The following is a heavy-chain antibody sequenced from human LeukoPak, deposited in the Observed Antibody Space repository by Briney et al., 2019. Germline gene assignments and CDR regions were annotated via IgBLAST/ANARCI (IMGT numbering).Heavy chain of an antibody. Sequence: GGSLRLSCAASGFTFSNYWMSWVRQAPGKGLEWVANIKQDGSEKFYVDSVKGRFTISRDNAKNSLYLQMNSLRAEDTAVYYCARNQLLSRYYFDYWGQGTLVTVSS. CDR3: ARNQLLSRYYFDY. J-gene: IGHJ4*02. V-gene: IGHV3-7*01. CDR2: IKQDGSEK. CDR1: GFTFSNYW. D-gene: IGHD2-2*01.